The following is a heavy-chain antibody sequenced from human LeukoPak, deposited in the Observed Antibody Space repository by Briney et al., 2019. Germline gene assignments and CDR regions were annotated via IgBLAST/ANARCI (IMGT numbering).Heavy chain of an antibody. Sequence: GGSLRLSCAASGFTFSSYAMSWVRQAPGKGLEWVSAISGSGGSTYYVDSVKGRLTISRDNSKNTLYLQMNSLRAEDTAVYYCAKGGVRAAGYYGMDVWDKGTTVTVSS. CDR1: GFTFSSYA. CDR2: ISGSGGST. J-gene: IGHJ6*04. D-gene: IGHD3-10*01. CDR3: AKGGVRAAGYYGMDV. V-gene: IGHV3-23*01.